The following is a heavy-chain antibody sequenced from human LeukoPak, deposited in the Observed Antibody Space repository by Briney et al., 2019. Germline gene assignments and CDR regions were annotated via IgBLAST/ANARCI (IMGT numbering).Heavy chain of an antibody. CDR2: ISSSSSYI. J-gene: IGHJ6*04. V-gene: IGHV3-21*01. CDR3: ARDSRSTSADRGYYYYYGMDV. D-gene: IGHD2-2*01. Sequence: GGSRGLSCAASGFTFSSYSMNWVRQAPGKGLEWVSFISSSSSYIYYADSVKGRFTISRDNAKNSLYLQMNSLRAEDTAVYYCARDSRSTSADRGYYYYYGMDVWGKGTTVTVSS. CDR1: GFTFSSYS.